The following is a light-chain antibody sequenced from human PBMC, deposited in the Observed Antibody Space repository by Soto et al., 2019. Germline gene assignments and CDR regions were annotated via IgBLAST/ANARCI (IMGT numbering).Light chain of an antibody. CDR1: QDISRS. CDR2: LAS. Sequence: AIQLTQSPSSLSASTGDRVTITCRASQDISRSLAWYQQRPGRAPRLLIWLASNLQSGVPSRFSGSGSGTDFTLTIGGLQPEDFATYHCQQLYGYPLTFGGGTRVEIK. J-gene: IGKJ4*01. V-gene: IGKV1-8*01. CDR3: QQLYGYPLT.